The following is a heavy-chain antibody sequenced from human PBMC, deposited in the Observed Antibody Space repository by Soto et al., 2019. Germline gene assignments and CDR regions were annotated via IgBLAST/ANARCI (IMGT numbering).Heavy chain of an antibody. CDR1: GYTFTSYG. CDR2: ISAYNGNT. CDR3: ARETVTTGWYYYGMDV. J-gene: IGHJ6*02. Sequence: QVQLVQSGAEVKKPGASVKVSCKASGYTFTSYGISWVRQAPGQGLEWMGWISAYNGNTNYAQKLQGRVTMTTDTSTSTAYMELRSLRSYDTAVYYSARETVTTGWYYYGMDVWGQGTTVTVSS. V-gene: IGHV1-18*01. D-gene: IGHD4-17*01.